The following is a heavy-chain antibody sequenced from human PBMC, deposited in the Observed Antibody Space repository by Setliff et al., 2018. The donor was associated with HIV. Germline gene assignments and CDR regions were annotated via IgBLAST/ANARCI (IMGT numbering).Heavy chain of an antibody. Sequence: PGESLRLSCAASGFTFSSYAITWVRRAPGKGLEWVSAISGSGDSTFYADSVQGRFTISRDNSKNTLYLQMNSLRAEDTAVYYCAKAQWLLSHWGFDPWGQGTLVTVSS. CDR1: GFTFSSYA. J-gene: IGHJ5*02. CDR2: ISGSGDST. D-gene: IGHD3-3*01. V-gene: IGHV3-23*01. CDR3: AKAQWLLSHWGFDP.